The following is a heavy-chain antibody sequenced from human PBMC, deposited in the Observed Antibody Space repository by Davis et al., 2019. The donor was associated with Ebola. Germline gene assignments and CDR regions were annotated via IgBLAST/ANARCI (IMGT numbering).Heavy chain of an antibody. CDR2: ISWNSGSI. CDR3: ARRVPLDGWGRYFSTNDH. CDR1: GFTFDDYA. V-gene: IGHV3-9*01. D-gene: IGHD3-10*01. J-gene: IGHJ4*02. Sequence: PGGSLRLSCAASGFTFDDYAMHWVRQAPGKGLEWVSGISWNSGSIGYADSVKGRFTISRDKAKNSLYLQMNSLRAEDTALYYCARRVPLDGWGRYFSTNDHWGQGTLVTVSS.